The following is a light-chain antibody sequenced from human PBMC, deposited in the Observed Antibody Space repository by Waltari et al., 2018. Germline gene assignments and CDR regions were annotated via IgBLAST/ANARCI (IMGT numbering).Light chain of an antibody. J-gene: IGKJ4*01. CDR3: QQYYSYPIT. CDR1: QSISNW. V-gene: IGKV1-5*03. CDR2: KAS. Sequence: DIEMTQSPSTLSASVGDRVTITCRASQSISNWLAWYQQKPGKAPNLLIYKASSLDSGVPSRFSGSGSGTEFTLTISSLQPDDFATYYCQQYYSYPITFGGGTKVEIK.